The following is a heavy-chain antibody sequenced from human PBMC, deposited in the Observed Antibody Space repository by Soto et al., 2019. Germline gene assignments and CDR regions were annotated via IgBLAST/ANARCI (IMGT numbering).Heavy chain of an antibody. CDR3: ARDHPSGWFDP. CDR1: GGSISSGGYY. Sequence: QVQLQESGPGLVKPSQTLSLTCTVSGGSISSGGYYWSWIRQHPGKGLEWIGYIYYSGSTYYNPSLKRRVTISVDTAKNQFSLKVSSVTAADTAVYYCARDHPSGWFDPWGQGTLVTVSS. V-gene: IGHV4-31*03. CDR2: IYYSGST. D-gene: IGHD1-26*01. J-gene: IGHJ5*02.